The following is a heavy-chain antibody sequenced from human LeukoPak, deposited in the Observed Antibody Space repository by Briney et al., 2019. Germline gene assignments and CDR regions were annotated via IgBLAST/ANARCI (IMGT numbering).Heavy chain of an antibody. CDR3: ARGPYYYDSSGFSSLDY. V-gene: IGHV4-59*01. CDR2: IYYSGST. D-gene: IGHD3-22*01. J-gene: IGHJ4*02. Sequence: SETLSLTCTVSGGSISSYYWSWIRQPPGKGLEWIGYIYYSGSTNYNPSLKSRVTISVDTSKNQFSLKLSSVTAADTAVYYCARGPYYYDSSGFSSLDYWGQGTLVTVSS. CDR1: GGSISSYY.